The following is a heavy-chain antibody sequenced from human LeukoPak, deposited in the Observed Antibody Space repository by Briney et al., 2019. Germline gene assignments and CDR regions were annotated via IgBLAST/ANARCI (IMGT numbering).Heavy chain of an antibody. CDR2: IHPNGDL. V-gene: IGHV1-2*02. Sequence: GASVKVSCKASGYTFTGYYLHWVRQAPGQGLEWMGCIHPNGDLHYPQTFQGRVTMTRDTSITTAYMELSTLTSQDTAVYFCANECCFEGKYFSKGFNYWGQGTPVTVSS. CDR3: ANECCFEGKYFSKGFNY. CDR1: GYTFTGYY. D-gene: IGHD2-8*01. J-gene: IGHJ4*02.